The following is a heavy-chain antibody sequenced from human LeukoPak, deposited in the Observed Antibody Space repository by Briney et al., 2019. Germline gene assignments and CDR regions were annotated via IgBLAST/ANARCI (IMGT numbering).Heavy chain of an antibody. V-gene: IGHV1-69*01. CDR1: GYTFSSYA. Sequence: ASVKVSCKASGYTFSSYAISWVRQAPGQGLEWMGGIIPIFGTANYAQKFQGRVTITADESTSTAYMELSSLRSEDTAVYYCARDLVGYSSSWYRPNWFDPWGQGTLVTVSS. CDR3: ARDLVGYSSSWYRPNWFDP. J-gene: IGHJ5*02. CDR2: IIPIFGTA. D-gene: IGHD6-13*01.